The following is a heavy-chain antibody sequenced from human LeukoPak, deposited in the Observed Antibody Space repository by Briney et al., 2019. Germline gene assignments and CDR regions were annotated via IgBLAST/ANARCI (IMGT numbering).Heavy chain of an antibody. Sequence: PGGSLRLSCAASGFTLNNAWMSWVRQAPGKGLEWLGRIKRETDGGTIDYAAPVKGRFTISRDDSRNTLYLQMNSLRAEDTAVYYCATSTGYDTSPDFDYWGQGTLVTVSS. J-gene: IGHJ4*02. D-gene: IGHD5-12*01. CDR3: ATSTGYDTSPDFDY. CDR1: GFTLNNAW. CDR2: IKRETDGGTI. V-gene: IGHV3-15*01.